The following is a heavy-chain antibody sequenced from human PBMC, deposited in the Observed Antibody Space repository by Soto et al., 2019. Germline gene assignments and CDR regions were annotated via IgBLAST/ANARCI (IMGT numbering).Heavy chain of an antibody. D-gene: IGHD5-18*01. CDR3: TVDTAMVTLYYYYYGMDV. J-gene: IGHJ6*02. V-gene: IGHV3-15*07. CDR2: IKSKTDGGTT. CDR1: GFTFSNAW. Sequence: EVQLVESGGGLVKPGGSLRLSCAASGFTFSNAWMNWVRQAPGKGLEWVGRIKSKTDGGTTDYAAPVKGRFTISRDDSKNTLYLQMNSLKTEDTAVYYCTVDTAMVTLYYYYYGMDVWGQGTTVTVSS.